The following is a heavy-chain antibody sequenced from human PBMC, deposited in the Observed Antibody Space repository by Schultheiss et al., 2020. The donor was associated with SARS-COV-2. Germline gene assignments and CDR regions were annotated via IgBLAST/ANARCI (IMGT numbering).Heavy chain of an antibody. CDR2: IVVGSTNT. V-gene: IGHV1-58*02. CDR3: AAGYYYGSGTFGMDV. CDR1: GFTFTSSA. Sequence: PSVKVSCKASGFTFTSSAMQWVRQARGQRLEWIGWIVVGSTNTNYAQEFQERVTITRDMSTSTAYMELSSLRSEDTAVYYCAAGYYYGSGTFGMDVWGQGTTVTVSS. D-gene: IGHD3-10*01. J-gene: IGHJ6*02.